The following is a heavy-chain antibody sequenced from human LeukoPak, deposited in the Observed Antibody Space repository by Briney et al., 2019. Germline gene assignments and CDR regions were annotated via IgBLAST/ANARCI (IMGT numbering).Heavy chain of an antibody. CDR1: GGSISSSSYY. D-gene: IGHD2-2*01. CDR3: ARVDCSSTSCSWDY. J-gene: IGHJ4*02. V-gene: IGHV4-39*07. Sequence: SETLSLTCTVSGGSISSSSYYWGWIRQPPGKGLEWIGSIYYSGSTYYNPSLKSRVTISVDTSKNQFSLKLSSVTAADTAVYYCARVDCSSTSCSWDYWGQGTLVTVSS. CDR2: IYYSGST.